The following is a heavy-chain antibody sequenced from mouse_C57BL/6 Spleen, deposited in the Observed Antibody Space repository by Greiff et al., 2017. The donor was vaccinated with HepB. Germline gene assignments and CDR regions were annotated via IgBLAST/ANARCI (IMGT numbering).Heavy chain of an antibody. CDR3: ARFVYYDSFDY. J-gene: IGHJ2*01. V-gene: IGHV1-20*01. CDR2: INPYNGDT. CDR1: GYSFTGYF. D-gene: IGHD1-1*01. Sequence: VQLQQSGPELVKPGDSVKISCKASGYSFTGYFMNWVMQSHGKSLEWIGRINPYNGDTFYNQKFKGKATLTVDKSSSTAHMELRSLTSEDSAVYYCARFVYYDSFDYWGQGTTLTVSS.